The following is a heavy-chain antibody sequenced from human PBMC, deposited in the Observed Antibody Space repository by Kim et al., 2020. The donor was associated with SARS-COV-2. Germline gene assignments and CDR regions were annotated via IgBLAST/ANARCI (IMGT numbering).Heavy chain of an antibody. V-gene: IGHV1-46*01. CDR3: AGGFGASADD. D-gene: IGHD3-10*01. CDR1: GYSFSDYY. Sequence: ASVKVSCKAAGYSFSDYYIHWVRQAPGHGLEWMGIMNPRGGSTHSAQKFHGRVTMTRDTPTSTFYMDLSSLTYEDTAVYFCAGGFGASADDWAQGALVIV. J-gene: IGHJ1*01. CDR2: MNPRGGST.